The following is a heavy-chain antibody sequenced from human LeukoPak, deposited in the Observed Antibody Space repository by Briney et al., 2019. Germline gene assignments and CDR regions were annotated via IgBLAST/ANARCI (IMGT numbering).Heavy chain of an antibody. CDR3: ARALSQQLIRYSQD. V-gene: IGHV3-23*01. D-gene: IGHD5-24*01. J-gene: IGHJ1*01. Sequence: GRSLRLSCAASGFTFSNYAMSWVRQAPGKGLEWVSGLSGSGANSYYADSVKGRFTISRDNSKNTLYLQMNSLRADDTAVYYCARALSQQLIRYSQDWGQGTLVTVSS. CDR1: GFTFSNYA. CDR2: LSGSGANS.